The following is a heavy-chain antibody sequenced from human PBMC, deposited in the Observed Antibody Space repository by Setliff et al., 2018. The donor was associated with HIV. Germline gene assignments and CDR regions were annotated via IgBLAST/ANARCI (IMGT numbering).Heavy chain of an antibody. CDR1: GGSMSSYY. CDR2: MYYSGST. J-gene: IGHJ6*03. CDR3: ARGTVSTSYYYYMDV. Sequence: SETLSLTCTVSGGSMSSYYWSWIRQPPGKGLEWIGYMYYSGSTNYNPSLKSRVTISLDTSKNQFSLKVTSVTAADTAKYFCARGTVSTSYYYYMDVWGKGTTVTVSS. V-gene: IGHV4-59*01. D-gene: IGHD4-4*01.